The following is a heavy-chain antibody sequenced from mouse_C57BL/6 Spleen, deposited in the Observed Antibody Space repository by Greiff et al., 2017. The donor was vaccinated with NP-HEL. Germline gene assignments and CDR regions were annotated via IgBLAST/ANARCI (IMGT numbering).Heavy chain of an antibody. J-gene: IGHJ2*01. V-gene: IGHV5-17*01. CDR3: AKPGIYYYGIFDY. CDR2: ISSGSSTI. CDR1: GFTFSDYG. Sequence: EVMLVESGGGLVKPGGSLKLSCAASGFTFSDYGMHWVRQAPEKGLEWVAYISSGSSTIYYADTVKGRFTISRDNAKNILFLQMTSLRSEDTAMYYCAKPGIYYYGIFDYWGQGTTLTVSS. D-gene: IGHD1-1*01.